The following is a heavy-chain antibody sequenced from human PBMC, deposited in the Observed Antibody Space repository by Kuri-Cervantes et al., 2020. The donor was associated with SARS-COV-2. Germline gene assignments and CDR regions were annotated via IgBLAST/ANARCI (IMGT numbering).Heavy chain of an antibody. V-gene: IGHV3-30*02. CDR3: AKDLSGSFAFDY. Sequence: GESLKISCAASGFTFSSYGMHWVRQAPGKGLEWVAFIRYDGSNKYYADSVKGRFTISRDNSKNTLYLQMNSLRAEDTAVYYCAKDLSGSFAFDYWAREPWSPSPQ. D-gene: IGHD1-26*01. CDR2: IRYDGSNK. J-gene: IGHJ4*02. CDR1: GFTFSSYG.